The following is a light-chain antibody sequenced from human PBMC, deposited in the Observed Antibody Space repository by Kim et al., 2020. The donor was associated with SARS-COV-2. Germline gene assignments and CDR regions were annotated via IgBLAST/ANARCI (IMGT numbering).Light chain of an antibody. V-gene: IGLV3-21*03. CDR3: QVWDSSSDDVV. CDR1: SVGRKS. J-gene: IGLJ2*01. CDR2: DDN. Sequence: APGKTARITCGGNSVGRKSVNWYQQKPGRAPVMVLYDDNDRPSGIPERFSGSNSGDTATLTISRVEAGDEADYYCQVWDSSSDDVVFGGGTQLTVL.